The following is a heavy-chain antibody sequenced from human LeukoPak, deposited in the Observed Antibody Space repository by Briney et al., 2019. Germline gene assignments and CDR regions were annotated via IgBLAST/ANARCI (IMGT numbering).Heavy chain of an antibody. J-gene: IGHJ4*02. V-gene: IGHV5-51*01. CDR2: VNPRDSDT. CDR3: ARVGSYSNYLYYFDY. D-gene: IGHD4-11*01. CDR1: GYTFPIYW. Sequence: GESLKISCKGSGYTFPIYWIGWVRQMPGKGLEWMGIVNPRDSDTRYSPSFQGQVTFSADKSISTAYLQWSSLKASDTAMYYCARVGSYSNYLYYFDYWGQGTLVTVSS.